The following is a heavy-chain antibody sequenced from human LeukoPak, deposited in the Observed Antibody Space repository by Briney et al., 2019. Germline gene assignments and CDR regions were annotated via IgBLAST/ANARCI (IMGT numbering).Heavy chain of an antibody. CDR2: IYYSRST. J-gene: IGHJ3*02. D-gene: IGHD2-15*01. Sequence: SEALSLSCTVSGGSITGYYWSWVRQPPGKGLEWMGYIYYSRSTTYNPSLKSRVTISVDTSKNQLSPKLRSVTAADTAVYYCARGGYCSGGSCYSGAFDIWGQGTMVTASS. CDR1: GGSITGYY. V-gene: IGHV4-59*01. CDR3: ARGGYCSGGSCYSGAFDI.